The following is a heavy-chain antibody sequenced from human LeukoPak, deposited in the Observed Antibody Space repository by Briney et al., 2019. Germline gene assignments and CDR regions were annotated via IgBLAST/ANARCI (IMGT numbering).Heavy chain of an antibody. CDR1: VGSISSSSYY. CDR3: ARQLGYCSSTSCYADKVDY. V-gene: IGHV4-39*01. D-gene: IGHD2-2*01. J-gene: IGHJ4*02. Sequence: SETLSLTCTVSVGSISSSSYYWGWICQPPGKGLEWIGSIYYSGSTYYNPYLKSRVTISVDTSKNQFSLKLSSVTAAYTAVYYCARQLGYCSSTSCYADKVDYWGQGTLVTVSS. CDR2: IYYSGST.